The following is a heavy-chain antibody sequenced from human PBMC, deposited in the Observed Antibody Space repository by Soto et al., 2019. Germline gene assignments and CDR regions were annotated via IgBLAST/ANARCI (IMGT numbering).Heavy chain of an antibody. CDR1: GYTFTNYA. CDR2: INTGNGNT. CDR3: ATANGAFDI. D-gene: IGHD2-8*01. J-gene: IGHJ3*02. Sequence: QVQLVQSGAEVKKPGASVKVSCKTSGYTFTNYAMHWVRQAPGQRLEWMGWINTGNGNTKYSQNFQGRVTITGDTSASTAYMELSSLRSEDTAVYFCATANGAFDIWGQGTMVTVSS. V-gene: IGHV1-3*04.